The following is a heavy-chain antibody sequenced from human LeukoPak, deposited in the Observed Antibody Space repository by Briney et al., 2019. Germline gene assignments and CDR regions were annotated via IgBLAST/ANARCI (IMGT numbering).Heavy chain of an antibody. CDR1: GFTFSSYW. D-gene: IGHD3-16*01. CDR2: INSDGSST. J-gene: IGHJ4*02. V-gene: IGHV3-74*01. Sequence: GGSLRLSCAASGFTFSSYWMHWVRQAPGKGLVWVSRINSDGSSTSYADSVKGRFTISRDNAKNTLYLQMNSLRAEDTAVYYCARVGVTAEIDYWGQGTLVTVSS. CDR3: ARVGVTAEIDY.